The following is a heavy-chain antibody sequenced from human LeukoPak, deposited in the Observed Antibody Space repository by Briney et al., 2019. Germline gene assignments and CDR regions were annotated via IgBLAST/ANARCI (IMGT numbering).Heavy chain of an antibody. D-gene: IGHD3-10*01. CDR1: GYSFTSYW. V-gene: IGHV5-10-1*01. J-gene: IGHJ5*02. CDR2: IDPSDSYT. Sequence: GESLRISCKGSGYSFTSYWISWVRQMPGKGLEWMGRIDPSDSYTNYSPSFQGHVTISADKSISTAYLQWSSLKASDTAMCYCASLSYYGSDHSDGPFDPWGQGTLVTVSS. CDR3: ASLSYYGSDHSDGPFDP.